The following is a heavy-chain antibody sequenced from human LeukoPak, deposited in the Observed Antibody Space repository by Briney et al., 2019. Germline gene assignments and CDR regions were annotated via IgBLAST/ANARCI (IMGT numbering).Heavy chain of an antibody. Sequence: SETLSLTCTVSGGSISNYYWSWIRQPPGEGLEWIGYIYYSGSTNYNPSLKSRVTISIDTSKNQFSLNLTSVTAADTAVYYCARGGLGGITAYSNYLFDYWGQGTLVTVCS. V-gene: IGHV4-59*08. D-gene: IGHD4-11*01. CDR3: ARGGLGGITAYSNYLFDY. CDR1: GGSISNYY. CDR2: IYYSGST. J-gene: IGHJ4*02.